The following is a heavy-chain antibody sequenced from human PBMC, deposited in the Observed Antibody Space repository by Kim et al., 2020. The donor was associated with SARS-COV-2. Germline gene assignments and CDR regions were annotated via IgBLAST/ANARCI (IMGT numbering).Heavy chain of an antibody. J-gene: IGHJ5*02. CDR3: ARQGRDGYNSDWFDP. Sequence: SETLSLTCTVSGGSISSYYWSWIRQPPGKGLEWIGYIYYSGSTNYNPSLKSRVTISVDTSKNQFSLKLSSVTAADTAVYYCARQGRDGYNSDWFDPWGQG. V-gene: IGHV4-59*01. CDR2: IYYSGST. CDR1: GGSISSYY. D-gene: IGHD5-12*01.